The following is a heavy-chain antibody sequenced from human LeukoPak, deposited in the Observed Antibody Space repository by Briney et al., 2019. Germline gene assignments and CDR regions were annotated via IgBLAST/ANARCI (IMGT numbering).Heavy chain of an antibody. D-gene: IGHD5-12*01. CDR2: MYDSGST. V-gene: IGHV4-59*01. Sequence: SETLSLTCTVSGGSISSYYWSWIRQPPGKGLEWIGYMYDSGSTDYNPSLQSRATISVDTSTNQFSLKLRSVTAADTAVYYCARTPTITKGDFDYWPQSTLVTVSS. CDR3: ARTPTITKGDFDY. CDR1: GGSISSYY. J-gene: IGHJ4*02.